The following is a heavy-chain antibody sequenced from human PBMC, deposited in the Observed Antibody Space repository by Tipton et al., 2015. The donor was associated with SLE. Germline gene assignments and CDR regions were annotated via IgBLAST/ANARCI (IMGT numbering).Heavy chain of an antibody. Sequence: SLRLSCAASGFTFSSYGMHWVRQAPGKGLEWVAVIWYDGSNKYYADSVKGRFTISRDNSKNTLYLQMNSLRAEDTAVYYCARDGEVGANYMDVWGKGTPVTVSS. CDR3: ARDGEVGANYMDV. D-gene: IGHD3-16*01. J-gene: IGHJ6*03. CDR1: GFTFSSYG. CDR2: IWYDGSNK. V-gene: IGHV3-33*01.